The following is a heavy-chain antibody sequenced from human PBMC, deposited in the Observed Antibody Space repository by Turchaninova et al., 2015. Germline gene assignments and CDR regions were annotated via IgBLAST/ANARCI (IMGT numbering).Heavy chain of an antibody. J-gene: IGHJ4*02. Sequence: EVQLVGSGGDLVQPGGSLRLACAASGFTFSSSGMHGVRQAPGKGLVWVSRISSDGSSTSYADSVKGRFTISRDNAKNTLYLQMNSLRAEDTAVYYCARHVGVAGTSPLGYWGQGTLVTVSS. D-gene: IGHD6-19*01. CDR2: ISSDGSST. CDR3: ARHVGVAGTSPLGY. CDR1: GFTFSSSG. V-gene: IGHV3-74*01.